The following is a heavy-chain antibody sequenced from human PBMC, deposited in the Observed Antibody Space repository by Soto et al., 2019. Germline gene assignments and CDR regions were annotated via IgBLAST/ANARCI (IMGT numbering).Heavy chain of an antibody. CDR2: INPNSGGT. CDR3: ARDCGTSAAGNRALYYYYYGMDV. D-gene: IGHD6-13*01. Sequence: ASVKVSCKASGYTFTGYYMHWVRQAPGQGLEWMGWINPNSGGTNYAQKFQGGVTMTSDTSISTAYMEMTRLRSVDTVVYDCARDCGTSAAGNRALYYYYYGMDVWGQGTTVTVSS. V-gene: IGHV1-2*02. J-gene: IGHJ6*02. CDR1: GYTFTGYY.